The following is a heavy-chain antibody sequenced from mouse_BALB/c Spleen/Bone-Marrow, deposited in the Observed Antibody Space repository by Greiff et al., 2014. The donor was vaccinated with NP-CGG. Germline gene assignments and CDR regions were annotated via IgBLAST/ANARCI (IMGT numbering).Heavy chain of an antibody. CDR1: GYTFTSYW. J-gene: IGHJ1*01. D-gene: IGHD1-1*01. V-gene: IGHV1S132*01. CDR3: AREGSRLRGYFDV. CDR2: IFPGTGTT. Sequence: QVQLQQPGAELVKPGASVKLSCKTSGYTFTSYWIQWVKQRPGQGLGWTGEIFPGTGTTYYNEKFKGKATLTIDTSSSTAYMQLSSLTSEDSAVYFCAREGSRLRGYFDVWGAGTTVTVSS.